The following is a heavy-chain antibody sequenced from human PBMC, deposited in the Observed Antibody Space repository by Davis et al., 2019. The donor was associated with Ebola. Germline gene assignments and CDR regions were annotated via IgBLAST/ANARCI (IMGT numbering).Heavy chain of an antibody. D-gene: IGHD6-13*01. CDR3: AREIYSSSWYLDY. Sequence: GESLKISCAASGFTFSSYAMHWVRQAPGKGLEWVAVISYDGSNKYYADSVKGRFTISRDNSKNTLYLQMNSLRAEDTAVYYCAREIYSSSWYLDYWGQGTLVTVSS. CDR2: ISYDGSNK. CDR1: GFTFSSYA. J-gene: IGHJ4*02. V-gene: IGHV3-30-3*01.